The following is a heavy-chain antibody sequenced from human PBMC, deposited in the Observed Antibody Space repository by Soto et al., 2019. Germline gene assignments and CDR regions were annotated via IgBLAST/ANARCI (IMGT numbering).Heavy chain of an antibody. CDR3: ARVRYYDRNFDY. J-gene: IGHJ4*02. D-gene: IGHD3-16*01. V-gene: IGHV3-7*05. CDR1: GFIFTNYW. CDR2: IKYDGNEK. Sequence: GGSLRLSCAASGFIFTNYWMTWVRQAPGKGLEWVAIIKYDGNEKYYVDPGKGRFSISRDNAKNSGYLQMNSLRAEDTAVYYCARVRYYDRNFDYWGQGTLVTVSS.